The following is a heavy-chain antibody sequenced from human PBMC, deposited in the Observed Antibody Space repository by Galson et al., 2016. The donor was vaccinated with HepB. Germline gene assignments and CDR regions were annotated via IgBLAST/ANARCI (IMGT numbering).Heavy chain of an antibody. CDR2: ISSNGGHT. Sequence: SLRLSCAASGFTFSSFNMNWVRQAPGKGLEWVSSISSNGGHTSYADSVKGRFTVSRDNAKNSLIPQMNSLRAEDTAIYYCARDKGLRTVTSAPFDPWGQGTLVTVSP. CDR3: ARDKGLRTVTSAPFDP. J-gene: IGHJ5*02. V-gene: IGHV3-21*04. CDR1: GFTFSSFN. D-gene: IGHD4-23*01.